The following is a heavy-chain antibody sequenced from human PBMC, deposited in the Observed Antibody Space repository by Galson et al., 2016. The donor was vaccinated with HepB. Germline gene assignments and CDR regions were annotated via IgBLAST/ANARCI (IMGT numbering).Heavy chain of an antibody. D-gene: IGHD2-15*01. J-gene: IGHJ6*02. CDR3: ARVGCSGGPCSYYGMDV. V-gene: IGHV3-13*01. CDR1: GFTFSGYD. Sequence: SLRLSCAASGFTFSGYDMYWVRQATGKGLEWVSGIGVAGDTYYAGSVKGRFTRSRQNAKKSVHLQMNSLRADDTAVYYCARVGCSGGPCSYYGMDVWGQGTTVIVSS. CDR2: IGVAGDT.